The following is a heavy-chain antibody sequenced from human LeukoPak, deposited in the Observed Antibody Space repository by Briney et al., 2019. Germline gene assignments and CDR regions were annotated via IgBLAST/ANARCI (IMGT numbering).Heavy chain of an antibody. CDR2: IYYSGST. Sequence: SETLSLTCTVSGGSISSSSYYWGWIRQPPGKGLEWIGYIYYSGSTYYNPSLKSRLTISVDTSKNQFSLKLSSVTAADTAVYYCARSIAAVVSGWFDPWGQGTLVTVSS. CDR1: GGSISSSSYY. V-gene: IGHV4-31*03. J-gene: IGHJ5*02. CDR3: ARSIAAVVSGWFDP. D-gene: IGHD6-25*01.